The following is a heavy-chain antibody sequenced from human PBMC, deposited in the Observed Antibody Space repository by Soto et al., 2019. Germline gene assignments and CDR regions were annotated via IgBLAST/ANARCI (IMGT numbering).Heavy chain of an antibody. CDR1: GFIFSNYV. D-gene: IGHD1-26*01. Sequence: EVQLVDSGGGLVQPGGSLRLSCAASGFIFSNYVMSWVRQAPGKGLEWVSSISDSGGTSYYADSVKGRCTISRDNSKNTLYQQMNSLRAEDTAIYYCAKRPRALLTFDYWGQGTLVTVSS. CDR2: ISDSGGTS. CDR3: AKRPRALLTFDY. V-gene: IGHV3-23*04. J-gene: IGHJ4*02.